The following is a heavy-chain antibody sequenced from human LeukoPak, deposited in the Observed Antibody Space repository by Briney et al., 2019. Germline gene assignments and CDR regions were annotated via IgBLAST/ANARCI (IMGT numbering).Heavy chain of an antibody. CDR2: INPSGGST. D-gene: IGHD3-22*01. CDR1: GYTFTSYY. Sequence: ASVKVSCKASGYTFTSYYMHWVRQAPGQGLEWMGIINPSGGSTSYAQKFQGRVTMTRDMSTSTVYMELSSLRSEDTAVYYCARTHTMIVVVTGSGWFDPWGQGTLVTVSS. CDR3: ARTHTMIVVVTGSGWFDP. J-gene: IGHJ5*02. V-gene: IGHV1-46*01.